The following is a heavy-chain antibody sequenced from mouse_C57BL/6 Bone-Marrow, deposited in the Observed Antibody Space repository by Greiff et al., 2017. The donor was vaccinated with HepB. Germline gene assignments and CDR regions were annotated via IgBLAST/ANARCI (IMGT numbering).Heavy chain of an antibody. J-gene: IGHJ3*01. D-gene: IGHD3-2*02. CDR3: ASGREQLRSFAY. CDR2: IWGVGST. V-gene: IGHV2-6*01. Sequence: VKLMESGPGLVAPSQSLSITCTVSGFSLTSYGVDWVRQSPGKGLEWLGVIWGVGSTNYNSALKSRLSISKDNSKSQVFLKMNSLQTDDTAMYYCASGREQLRSFAYWGQGTLVTVSA. CDR1: GFSLTSYG.